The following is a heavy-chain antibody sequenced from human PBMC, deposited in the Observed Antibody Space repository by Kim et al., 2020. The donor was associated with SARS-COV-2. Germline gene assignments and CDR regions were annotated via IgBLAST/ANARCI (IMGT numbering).Heavy chain of an antibody. V-gene: IGHV3-30*02. Sequence: KVRFTIARDKSKNTLYLQMNSLRAEDTAVYYCAKDSSQQWLVEGEGACDIWGQGTMVTVSS. J-gene: IGHJ3*02. D-gene: IGHD6-19*01. CDR3: AKDSSQQWLVEGEGACDI.